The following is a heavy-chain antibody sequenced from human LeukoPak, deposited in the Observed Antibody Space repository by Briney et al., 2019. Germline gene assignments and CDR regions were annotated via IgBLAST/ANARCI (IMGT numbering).Heavy chain of an antibody. J-gene: IGHJ4*02. CDR1: GVSISSSSYY. CDR2: IYYSGST. D-gene: IGHD6-13*01. CDR3: ATLWYSRSDDY. Sequence: SQTLSLTCTVSGVSISSSSYYWGWIRQPPGKGLEWIGSIYYSGSTYYNPSLKSRVTISVDTSKNQFSLKLSSVTAAHTAVYYCATLWYSRSDDYWGQGTLVTVSS. V-gene: IGHV4-39*01.